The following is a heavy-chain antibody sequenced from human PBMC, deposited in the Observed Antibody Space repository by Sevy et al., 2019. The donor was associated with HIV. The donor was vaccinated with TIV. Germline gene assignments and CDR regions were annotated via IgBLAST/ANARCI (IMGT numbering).Heavy chain of an antibody. V-gene: IGHV3-23*01. Sequence: GGSLRLSCAASGFTFNTHAMNWVRQAPGKGLEWVSVISGMGSSTYYADSVKGRFTMSRDNSKNTRYLQMNSLRADDSAVYYSAKSLNPALESMVEVIFRSLKGFDVWGQGTMVTVSS. CDR2: ISGMGSST. D-gene: IGHD3-22*01. CDR1: GFTFNTHA. J-gene: IGHJ3*01. CDR3: AKSLNPALESMVEVIFRSLKGFDV.